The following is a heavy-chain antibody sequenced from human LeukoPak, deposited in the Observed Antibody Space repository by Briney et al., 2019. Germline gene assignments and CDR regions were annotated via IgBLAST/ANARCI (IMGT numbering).Heavy chain of an antibody. J-gene: IGHJ4*02. D-gene: IGHD3-10*01. CDR1: GFTFSTYS. Sequence: GGYLRLSCTASGFTFSTYSMIWVRQTPGKGLEWVSYIRSSGSTTYYADSVQGRFTTSRDDAENSLYLQMNSLRDEDTAVYYCARVNYYALDYWGQGALVTVSS. CDR2: IRSSGSTT. CDR3: ARVNYYALDY. V-gene: IGHV3-48*02.